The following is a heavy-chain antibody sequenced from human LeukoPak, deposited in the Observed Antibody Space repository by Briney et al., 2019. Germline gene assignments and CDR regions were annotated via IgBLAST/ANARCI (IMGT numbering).Heavy chain of an antibody. Sequence: SETLSLTCAVSGYSISSGYYWGWIRQPPGKGLEWIGSIYNTGSTYYNPSLKSRVTISVDTSKNQFSLKLSSVTAAGTAVYYCARDDILTGYYVDNAFDIWGQGTMVTVSS. CDR1: GYSISSGYY. V-gene: IGHV4-38-2*02. D-gene: IGHD3-9*01. J-gene: IGHJ3*02. CDR2: IYNTGST. CDR3: ARDDILTGYYVDNAFDI.